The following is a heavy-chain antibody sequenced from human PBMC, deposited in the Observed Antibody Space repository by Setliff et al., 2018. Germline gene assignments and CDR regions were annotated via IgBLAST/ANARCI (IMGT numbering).Heavy chain of an antibody. CDR2: IYYSGST. Sequence: SETLSLTCTVSGGSISSSSYYWGWIRQPPGKGLEWIGSIYYSGSTYYNPSLKSRVTISVDTSKNQFSLKLSSVTAADTAVYYCARDVRVASSSWFKSAFDIWGQGTMVT. V-gene: IGHV4-39*07. D-gene: IGHD6-13*01. CDR3: ARDVRVASSSWFKSAFDI. J-gene: IGHJ3*02. CDR1: GGSISSSSYY.